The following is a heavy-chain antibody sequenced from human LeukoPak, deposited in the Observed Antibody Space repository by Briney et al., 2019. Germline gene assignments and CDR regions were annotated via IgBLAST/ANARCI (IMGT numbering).Heavy chain of an antibody. D-gene: IGHD3-22*01. Sequence: GGSLRLSCAASGFTFDDYGMSWVRQAPGKGLEWVSGINWNGGSTGYADSVKGRFTISRDNAKNSLYLQMNSLRAEDTAVYYCARGGVGDSSGYYLPFDYWGQGTLVTVSS. CDR1: GFTFDDYG. CDR2: INWNGGST. CDR3: ARGGVGDSSGYYLPFDY. J-gene: IGHJ4*02. V-gene: IGHV3-20*04.